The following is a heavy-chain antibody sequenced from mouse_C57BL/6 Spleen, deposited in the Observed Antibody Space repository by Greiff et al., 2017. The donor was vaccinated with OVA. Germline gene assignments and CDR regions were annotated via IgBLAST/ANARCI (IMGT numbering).Heavy chain of an antibody. Sequence: EVQGVESGAGLVKPGGSLKLSCAASGFTFSSYAMSWVRQTPEKRLEWVAYNSSGGDYIYYADTVKGRFTISRDNARNTLYLRMSSLKSEDTAMYYCTREWDGYSFADWGQGTLVTVSA. CDR2: NSSGGDYI. J-gene: IGHJ3*01. D-gene: IGHD2-3*01. CDR1: GFTFSSYA. V-gene: IGHV5-9-1*02. CDR3: TREWDGYSFAD.